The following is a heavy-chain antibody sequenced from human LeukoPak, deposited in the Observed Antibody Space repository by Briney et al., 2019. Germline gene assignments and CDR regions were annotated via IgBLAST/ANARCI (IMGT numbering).Heavy chain of an antibody. CDR3: AGGYCSGGTCFTRY. D-gene: IGHD2-15*01. V-gene: IGHV3-72*01. J-gene: IGHJ4*02. CDR2: SRNKANSYTT. Sequence: GGSLRLSCAASGFTFSDHYMDWVRQAPGKGLEWVGRSRNKANSYTTEYAASVKGRFSISRDDSKNSLFLQMNTLKTEDTAVYYCAGGYCSGGTCFTRYWGQGTLVTVSA. CDR1: GFTFSDHY.